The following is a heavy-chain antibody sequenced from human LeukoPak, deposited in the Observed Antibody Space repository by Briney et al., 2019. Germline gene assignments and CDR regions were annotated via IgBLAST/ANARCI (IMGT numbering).Heavy chain of an antibody. V-gene: IGHV3-23*01. D-gene: IGHD3-22*01. CDR1: GFTFSSYA. J-gene: IGHJ4*02. CDR2: ISGSGSST. CDR3: AKVHMYYYESSGYIDY. Sequence: PGGSLRLSCVASGFTFSSYAMSWVRQAPGKGLEWASAISGSGSSTYYADSVKGRFTISRDNSKNTLYLQMNSLRAEDTAVYYCAKVHMYYYESSGYIDYWGQGTLVTVSS.